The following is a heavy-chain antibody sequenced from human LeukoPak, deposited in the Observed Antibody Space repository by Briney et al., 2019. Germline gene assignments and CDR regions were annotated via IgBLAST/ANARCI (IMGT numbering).Heavy chain of an antibody. V-gene: IGHV1-46*01. J-gene: IGHJ4*02. CDR2: INPSGGST. Sequence: ASVKVSCKASGYTFTSYYMHWVRQAPGQGLEWMGIINPSGGSTSYAQKFQGRVTMTRDMSTSTAYMELTSLRSEDTAVYYCARAPTYYYDSSGFHPYFFDYWGQGTLVTVSS. CDR3: ARAPTYYYDSSGFHPYFFDY. CDR1: GYTFTSYY. D-gene: IGHD3-22*01.